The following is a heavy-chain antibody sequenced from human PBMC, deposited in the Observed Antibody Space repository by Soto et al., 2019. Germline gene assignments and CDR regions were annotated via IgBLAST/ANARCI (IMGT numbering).Heavy chain of an antibody. J-gene: IGHJ6*02. Sequence: SETLSLTCAVSGGSISSGGYSRSWIRQPPGKGLEWIGYIFHSVRTSYNPSLKSRVTISEDRSKNQFSLQLTSVTAADTAVYYCARGDYGSGSYYKGGYYGMDVWGQGTLVTVSS. D-gene: IGHD3-10*01. CDR1: GGSISSGGYS. V-gene: IGHV4-30-2*01. CDR2: IFHSVRT. CDR3: ARGDYGSGSYYKGGYYGMDV.